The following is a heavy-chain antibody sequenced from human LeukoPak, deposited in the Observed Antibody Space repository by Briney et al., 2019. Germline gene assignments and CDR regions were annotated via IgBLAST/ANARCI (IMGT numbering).Heavy chain of an antibody. V-gene: IGHV1-2*02. D-gene: IGHD3-22*01. Sequence: ASVKVCCKASGYTFTGYYMHWVRQAPGQGLEWMGWINPNSGGTNYAQKFQGRVTMTRDTSISTAYMELSRLRSDDTAVYYCARDLQSSSGYYYVVGYWGQGTLVTVSS. CDR2: INPNSGGT. CDR3: ARDLQSSSGYYYVVGY. CDR1: GYTFTGYY. J-gene: IGHJ4*02.